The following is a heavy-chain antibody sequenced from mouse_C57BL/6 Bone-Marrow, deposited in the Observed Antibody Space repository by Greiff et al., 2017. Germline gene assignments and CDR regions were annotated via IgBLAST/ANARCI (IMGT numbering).Heavy chain of an antibody. CDR1: GYTFTSYW. D-gene: IGHD2-2*01. CDR3: ARCGTMVSRFAY. Sequence: QVQLQQPGAELVKPGASVKLSCKASGYTFTSYWMHWVKQRPGQGLEWIGMIHPNSGSTNYNEKFKSKATLTVDKSSSTAYMQLSSLTSADSAVDYCARCGTMVSRFAYWGQGTLVTVSA. J-gene: IGHJ3*01. CDR2: IHPNSGST. V-gene: IGHV1-64*01.